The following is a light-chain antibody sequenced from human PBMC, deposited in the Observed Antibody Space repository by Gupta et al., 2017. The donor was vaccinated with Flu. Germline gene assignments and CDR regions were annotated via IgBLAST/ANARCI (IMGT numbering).Light chain of an antibody. CDR2: DAS. CDR1: QSVTNN. V-gene: IGKV3-15*01. J-gene: IGKJ4*01. Sequence: DIVMTQSPATLSVSPGARATLSCRASQSVTNNLAWFQQKPGQAPRLLIYDASTRATGIPARCSGSGSGTEFTLTISSLQSEDFAVYYCQHYNKWLFGGGTKVEMK. CDR3: QHYNKWL.